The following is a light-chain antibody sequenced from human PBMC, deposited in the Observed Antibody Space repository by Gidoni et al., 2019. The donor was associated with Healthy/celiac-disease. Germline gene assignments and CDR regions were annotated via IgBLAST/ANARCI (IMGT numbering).Light chain of an antibody. J-gene: IGKJ2*01. V-gene: IGKV1-5*03. CDR3: QQYNSHST. Sequence: IQKTPSPSTLSASVGDSGTITWRASQSVISWLVWYLQKPGKNPKLLIYNASSIEGGLPSRFSGSGSGTEFTLTITCRQTDDFATYYCQQYNSHSTFGQGTKLEIK. CDR1: QSVISW. CDR2: NAS.